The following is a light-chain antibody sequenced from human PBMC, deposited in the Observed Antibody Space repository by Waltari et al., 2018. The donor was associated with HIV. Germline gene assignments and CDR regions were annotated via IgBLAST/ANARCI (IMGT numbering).Light chain of an antibody. CDR2: QDS. Sequence: SYELTQPPSVSVSPGQTASITCSGDKLGDKYACWYQQKPGQSPVLVIYQDSKRPSGIPGRFSGSNSGNTATLAISGTQAMDEADYYCQAWDSGTAVFGGGTKLTVL. CDR1: KLGDKY. V-gene: IGLV3-1*01. CDR3: QAWDSGTAV. J-gene: IGLJ2*01.